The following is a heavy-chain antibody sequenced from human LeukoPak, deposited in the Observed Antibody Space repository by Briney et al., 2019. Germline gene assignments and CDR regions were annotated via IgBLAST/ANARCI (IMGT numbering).Heavy chain of an antibody. CDR2: IYYSGST. J-gene: IGHJ6*02. CDR1: GGSVSSGSYY. Sequence: SETLSLTCTVSGGSVSSGSYYWSWIRQPPGKGLEWIGYIYYSGSTNYNPSLKSRVTISVDTSKNQFSLKLSSVTAADTAVYYCARERRYCSSTSCHPYYYYYGMDVWGQGTTVTVS. D-gene: IGHD2-2*01. V-gene: IGHV4-61*01. CDR3: ARERRYCSSTSCHPYYYYYGMDV.